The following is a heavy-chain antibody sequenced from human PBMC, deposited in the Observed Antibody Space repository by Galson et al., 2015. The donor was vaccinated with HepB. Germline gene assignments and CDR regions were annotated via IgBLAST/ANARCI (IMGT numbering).Heavy chain of an antibody. J-gene: IGHJ4*02. CDR1: GFTFDDYA. Sequence: SLRLSCAASGFTFDDYAMHWVRQAPGKGLEWVSGISWNSGSIGYADSVKGRFTISRDNAKNSLYLQMNSLRAEDTAVYYCVRGQVRPLYWGQGTLVTASS. V-gene: IGHV3-9*01. CDR2: ISWNSGSI. D-gene: IGHD3-10*01. CDR3: VRGQVRPLY.